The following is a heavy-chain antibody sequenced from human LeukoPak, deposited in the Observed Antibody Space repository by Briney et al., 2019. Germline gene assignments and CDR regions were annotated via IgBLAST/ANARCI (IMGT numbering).Heavy chain of an antibody. CDR3: AGELLGLSFDY. J-gene: IGHJ4*02. CDR1: GFTFSSYA. D-gene: IGHD3-10*01. V-gene: IGHV3-23*01. CDR2: ISGSGGST. Sequence: GGSLRLSCAASGFTFSSYAMSWVRQAPGKGLEWVSAISGSGGSTYYADSVKGRFTISRDNAKNSLYLQMNSLRAEDTAVYYCAGELLGLSFDYWGQGTLVTVSS.